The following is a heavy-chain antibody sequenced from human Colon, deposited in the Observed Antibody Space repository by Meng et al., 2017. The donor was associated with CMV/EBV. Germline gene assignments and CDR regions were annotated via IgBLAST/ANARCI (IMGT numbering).Heavy chain of an antibody. CDR3: ARGKQAGFDL. CDR1: GGTFDAYT. J-gene: IGHJ5*02. CDR2: IIPMFGSP. V-gene: IGHV1-69*12. D-gene: IGHD6-13*01. Sequence: QGRLVQAGAWLKKPGSSVTVSCKASGGTFDAYTFNWVRQAPGQGLEWMGGIIPMFGSPSYSQKFRGRVTITADELEVNSLRSEDTAVYYCARGKQAGFDLWGQGTLVTVSS.